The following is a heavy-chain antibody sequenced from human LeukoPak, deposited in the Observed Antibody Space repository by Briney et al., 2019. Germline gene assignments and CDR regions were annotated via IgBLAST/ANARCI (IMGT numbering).Heavy chain of an antibody. CDR2: FDPEDGET. CDR1: GYTLTELS. D-gene: IGHD3-3*01. V-gene: IGHV1-24*01. CDR3: ATDGTTIFGVPRRAFDI. Sequence: ASVKVSCKVSGYTLTELSMHWVRQAPGKGLEWMGGFDPEDGETIYAQKFQGRVTMTEDTSTDTAYMELSSLRSEDTAVYYCATDGTTIFGVPRRAFDIWGQGTMVTVSS. J-gene: IGHJ3*02.